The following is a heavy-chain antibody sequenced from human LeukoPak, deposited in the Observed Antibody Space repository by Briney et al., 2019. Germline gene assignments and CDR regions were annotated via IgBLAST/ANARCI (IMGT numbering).Heavy chain of an antibody. CDR2: IYYIGNT. CDR3: AHFKGGSFDF. J-gene: IGHJ3*01. D-gene: IGHD1-26*01. CDR1: GGSISSSNYY. V-gene: IGHV4-39*01. Sequence: SETLSLTCTVSGGSISSSNYYWGWIRQPPGKGLDGMGRIYYIGNTYYNPSLNSRVTISIDTSENQFSLKLTSVTAAHTAVYYCAHFKGGSFDFWGQGTMVTVSS.